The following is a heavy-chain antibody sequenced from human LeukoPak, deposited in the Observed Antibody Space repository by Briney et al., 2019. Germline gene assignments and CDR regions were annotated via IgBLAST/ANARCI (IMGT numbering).Heavy chain of an antibody. CDR1: GFTFSSYA. V-gene: IGHV3-23*01. Sequence: GGSLRPSCAASGFTFSSYAMSWVRQAPGKGLEWVSAISGSGGSTYYADSVKGRFTISRDNSKNTLYLQMNNLRAEDTAVYYCAKPHMTTVTPGFDYWGQGTLVTVSS. CDR3: AKPHMTTVTPGFDY. CDR2: ISGSGGST. D-gene: IGHD4-17*01. J-gene: IGHJ4*02.